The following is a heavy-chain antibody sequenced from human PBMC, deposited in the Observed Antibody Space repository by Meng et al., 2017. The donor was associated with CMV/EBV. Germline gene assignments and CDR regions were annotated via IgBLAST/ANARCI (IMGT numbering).Heavy chain of an antibody. CDR3: AGSPHKILFGELYFDT. D-gene: IGHD3-10*01. J-gene: IGHJ4*02. Sequence: SETLSLTCSVYGGSVTTNNYYWSWIRQSPGKGLEWIGYIYYIATTSYNPSLKSRVTISVDTSKTQFSLTLSSVTAADTAVYYCAGSPHKILFGELYFDTWGRGALVTVSS. CDR1: GGSVTTNNYY. CDR2: IYYIATT. V-gene: IGHV4-61*01.